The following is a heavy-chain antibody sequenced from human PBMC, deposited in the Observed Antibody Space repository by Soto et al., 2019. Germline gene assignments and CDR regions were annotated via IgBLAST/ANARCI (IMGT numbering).Heavy chain of an antibody. CDR3: AREVVGPTTNWFDP. CDR1: GFMFGSHT. J-gene: IGHJ5*02. V-gene: IGHV3-21*06. D-gene: IGHD1-26*01. Sequence: EVQLVESGGGLVKPGGSLRLSCAASGFMFGSHTMTWVRQAPGKGLEWVASISSVSSYIYYADSVKGRFTISRDNAKDSRYLQMDSLRAEDTAVYFCAREVVGPTTNWFDPWGQGTLVNVSS. CDR2: ISSVSSYI.